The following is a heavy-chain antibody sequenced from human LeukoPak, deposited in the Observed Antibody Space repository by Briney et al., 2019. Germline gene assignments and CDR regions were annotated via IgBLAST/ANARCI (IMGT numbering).Heavy chain of an antibody. J-gene: IGHJ5*02. CDR2: IKQDGSEK. CDR1: GFTFSSYW. D-gene: IGHD5-18*01. CDR3: ARDVDTAMDATNNWFDP. Sequence: GGSLRLSCAASGFTFSSYWMSWVRPAPGKGREWVANIKQDGSEKYYVDSVKGRFTISRDNAKNSLYLQMNSLRAEDTAVYYCARDVDTAMDATNNWFDPWGQGTLVTVSS. V-gene: IGHV3-7*01.